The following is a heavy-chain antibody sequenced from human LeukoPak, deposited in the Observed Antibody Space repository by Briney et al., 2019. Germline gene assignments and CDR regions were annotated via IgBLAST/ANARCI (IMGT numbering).Heavy chain of an antibody. J-gene: IGHJ5*02. CDR3: ARDRVLWFGEPFDP. V-gene: IGHV4-31*03. CDR1: GGSISSGGYY. D-gene: IGHD3-10*01. CDR2: IYYSGST. Sequence: SQTLSLTCSVSGGSISSGGYYWSWIRQHPGKGLEWIGYIYYSGSTYYNPSLKSRITISVDTSKNQFSLKLSSVTAADTAVYYCARDRVLWFGEPFDPWGQGTLVTVSS.